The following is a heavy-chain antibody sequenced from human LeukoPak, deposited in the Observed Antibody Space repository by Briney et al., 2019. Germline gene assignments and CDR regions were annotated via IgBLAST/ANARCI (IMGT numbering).Heavy chain of an antibody. CDR1: GGSISTYY. V-gene: IGHV4-59*08. CDR3: ARVDYYGSGTYYANWFDP. Sequence: SETLSLTCTVSGGSISTYYWSWIRQPPGKGLEWIAYIYYRGSTTYNPSLKSRVTISVDKSKNQFSLRLSSVTAADTAVYYCARVDYYGSGTYYANWFDPWGQGTLVTVSS. CDR2: IYYRGST. J-gene: IGHJ5*02. D-gene: IGHD3-10*01.